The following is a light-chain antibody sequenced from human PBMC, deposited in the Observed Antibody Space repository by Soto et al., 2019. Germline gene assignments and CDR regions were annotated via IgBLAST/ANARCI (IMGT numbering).Light chain of an antibody. V-gene: IGLV2-14*01. CDR3: SSYTSSTTLEV. CDR1: SSDVGGYNF. Sequence: QSALAQPASVSGSPGQSIIISSTGTSSDVGGYNFVSWYQQHPGKAPKLMIFDVSNRPSGVSNRFSGSKSGNTASLTISGLLAEDEADYYCSSYTSSTTLEVFGGGTKLTVL. CDR2: DVS. J-gene: IGLJ2*01.